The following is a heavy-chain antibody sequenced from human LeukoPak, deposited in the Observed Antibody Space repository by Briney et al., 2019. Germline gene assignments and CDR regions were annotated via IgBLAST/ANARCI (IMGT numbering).Heavy chain of an antibody. J-gene: IGHJ4*02. CDR2: IKRKNDGGTT. D-gene: IGHD4-17*01. V-gene: IGHV3-15*07. CDR1: GFTFMNAW. Sequence: GGSLRLSCAASGFTFMNAWMNWVRQAPGKGLDWVGRIKRKNDGGTTDYAAPVKGRHTISRDDSKNTLYLQLNSLKTEDTAMYYCTTDLYGDYTLDYWGQGALITVSS. CDR3: TTDLYGDYTLDY.